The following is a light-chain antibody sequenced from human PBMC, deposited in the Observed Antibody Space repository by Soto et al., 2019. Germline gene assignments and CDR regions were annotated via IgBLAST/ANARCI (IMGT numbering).Light chain of an antibody. CDR3: CSYAGAYSYVV. CDR2: DVN. Sequence: QSALTQPRSVSGSPGQSVTISCTGASSDVVPYNYVSWYQQHPGKAPKLMIYDVNKRPSGVPDRFSGSKSGDTASLTISGLQAEDEADYYCCSYAGAYSYVVFGGGTKLTVL. V-gene: IGLV2-11*01. J-gene: IGLJ2*01. CDR1: SSDVVPYNY.